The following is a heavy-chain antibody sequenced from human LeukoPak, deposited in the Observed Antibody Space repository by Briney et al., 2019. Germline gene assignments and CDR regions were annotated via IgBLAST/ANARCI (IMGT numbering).Heavy chain of an antibody. Sequence: ASVKVSCKASGYTFTGYYMHWVRQAPGQGLEWMGWINPNSGGTNYAQKFQGRVTMTRDTSISTAYMELSRLRSDDTAVYYCAREPLNGDWFDPWGQGTLVTVSS. D-gene: IGHD1-1*01. J-gene: IGHJ5*02. V-gene: IGHV1-2*02. CDR3: AREPLNGDWFDP. CDR1: GYTFTGYY. CDR2: INPNSGGT.